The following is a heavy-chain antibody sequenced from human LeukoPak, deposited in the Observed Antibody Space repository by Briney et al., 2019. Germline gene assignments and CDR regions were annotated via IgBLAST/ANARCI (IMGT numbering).Heavy chain of an antibody. V-gene: IGHV3-23*01. D-gene: IGHD5-18*01. J-gene: IGHJ5*02. CDR3: ARDRSQSGYSYGSFWFDP. CDR1: GFTFSGSG. CDR2: SGDSDGST. Sequence: TGGSLRLSCATSGFTFSGSGMSWVRQAPGKGLEWISSSGDSDGSTYYADSLKGRFTISRDNSKNTLYLQMNSLRAEDTAVYYCARDRSQSGYSYGSFWFDPWGQGTLVTVSS.